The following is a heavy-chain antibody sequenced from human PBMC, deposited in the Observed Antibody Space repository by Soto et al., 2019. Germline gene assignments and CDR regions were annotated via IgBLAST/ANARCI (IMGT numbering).Heavy chain of an antibody. D-gene: IGHD3-22*01. V-gene: IGHV3-33*03. J-gene: IGHJ4*02. Sequence: QVQLVESGGGVVQPGRSLRLSCAASGFTFSSSGMHWVRQAPGKGLEWVAVIWADEINKHYADYVEGRFTISRENSKNTVYLQMNSLRAEDTAVYYCASYDGGGHYYYWGQGTLVIVSS. CDR1: GFTFSSSG. CDR2: IWADEINK. CDR3: ASYDGGGHYYY.